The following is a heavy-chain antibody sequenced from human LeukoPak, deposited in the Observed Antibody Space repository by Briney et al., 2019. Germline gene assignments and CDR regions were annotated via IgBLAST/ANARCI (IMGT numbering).Heavy chain of an antibody. CDR3: VAGLYFDY. CDR1: GFTLGSYA. V-gene: IGHV3-30*04. CDR2: ISYDGSNK. D-gene: IGHD6-19*01. J-gene: IGHJ4*02. Sequence: GGSWNPPWQASGFTLGSYASHGAGQAPGRGLEWVAVISYDGSNKYYADSVKGRFTISRDNSKNTLYLQMNSLRAEDTAVYWAVAGLYFDYWGQGTLVTVSS.